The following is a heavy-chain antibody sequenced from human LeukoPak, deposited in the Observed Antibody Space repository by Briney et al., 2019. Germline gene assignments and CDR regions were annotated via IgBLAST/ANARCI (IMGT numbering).Heavy chain of an antibody. J-gene: IGHJ5*02. Sequence: GGSLRLSCAASGFIFSRYSMNWVRQAPGKGLEWVSSISSSSSYIYYADSMKGRFTISRDNARKTLYLQMNSLRAEDTAVYYCARDNSEGQWLVGNWFDPWGQGTLVTVSS. D-gene: IGHD6-19*01. CDR1: GFIFSRYS. V-gene: IGHV3-21*01. CDR2: ISSSSSYI. CDR3: ARDNSEGQWLVGNWFDP.